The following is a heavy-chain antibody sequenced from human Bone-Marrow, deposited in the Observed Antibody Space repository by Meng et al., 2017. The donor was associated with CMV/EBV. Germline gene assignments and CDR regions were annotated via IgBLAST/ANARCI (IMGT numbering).Heavy chain of an antibody. D-gene: IGHD1-26*01. CDR3: AVGVGATFLGP. CDR1: GGSISSYY. J-gene: IGHJ5*02. CDR2: IYYSGST. V-gene: IGHV4-59*01. Sequence: GSLRLSCTVSGGSISSYYWSWIRQPPGKGLEWIGYIYYSGSTNYNPSLKSRVTISVDTSKNQFFLKLSSVTAADTAVYYCAVGVGATFLGPWGQGTLVTVSS.